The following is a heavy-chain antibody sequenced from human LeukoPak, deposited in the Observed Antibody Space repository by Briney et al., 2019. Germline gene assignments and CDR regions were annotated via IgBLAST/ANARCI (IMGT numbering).Heavy chain of an antibody. CDR3: ARARKGYYYGSGSWYYMDV. Sequence: SETLSLTCTVSGGSISSSSYYWGWIRQPPGKGLEWIGSIYHSGSTYYNPSLKSRVTISVDTSKNQFSLKLSSVTAADTAVYYCARARKGYYYGSGSWYYMDVWGKGTTVTVSS. J-gene: IGHJ6*03. D-gene: IGHD3-10*01. CDR1: GGSISSSSYY. V-gene: IGHV4-39*07. CDR2: IYHSGST.